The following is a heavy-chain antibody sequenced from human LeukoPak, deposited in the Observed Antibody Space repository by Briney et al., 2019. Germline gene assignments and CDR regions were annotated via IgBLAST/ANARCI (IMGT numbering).Heavy chain of an antibody. Sequence: SSVKVSCKASGGTFSSYAISWVRQAPGQGLEWMGRMIPIFGTANYAQKFQGRVTITTGESTSTAYMELSSLRSEDTAVYYCARGSYYYDGSGYFDYWGQGTLVTVSS. D-gene: IGHD3-22*01. V-gene: IGHV1-69*05. J-gene: IGHJ4*02. CDR1: GGTFSSYA. CDR3: ARGSYYYDGSGYFDY. CDR2: MIPIFGTA.